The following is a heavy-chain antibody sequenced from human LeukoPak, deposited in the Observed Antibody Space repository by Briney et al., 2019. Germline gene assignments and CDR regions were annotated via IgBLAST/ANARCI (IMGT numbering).Heavy chain of an antibody. V-gene: IGHV4-59*13. CDR2: IYHSGST. D-gene: IGHD1-26*01. Sequence: TGQPPRKGLEWIGYIYHSGSTNYNPSLKSRVTISADASKNQFSLKLSSVTAADTAVYYCARMWTGDYFDYWGQGTLVAVSS. J-gene: IGHJ4*02. CDR3: ARMWTGDYFDY.